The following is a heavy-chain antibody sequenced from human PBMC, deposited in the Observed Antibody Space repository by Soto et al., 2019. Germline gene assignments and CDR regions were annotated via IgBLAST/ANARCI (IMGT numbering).Heavy chain of an antibody. J-gene: IGHJ6*02. V-gene: IGHV1-69*02. CDR2: IIPILGIA. CDR3: ARLLVGYTYEPGGNYGMDV. CDR1: GGTFSSYT. Sequence: QVQLVQSGAEVRKPGSSVKVSCKASGGTFSSYTISWVRQAPGQGLEWMGGIIPILGIANYAQKFQGRVTITADKSTSTDYMELSRLRSEDTAVYYCARLLVGYTYEPGGNYGMDVWGQGTTVTVSS. D-gene: IGHD5-18*01.